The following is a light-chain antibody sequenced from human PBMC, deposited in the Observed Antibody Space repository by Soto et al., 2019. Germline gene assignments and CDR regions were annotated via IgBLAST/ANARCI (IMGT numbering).Light chain of an antibody. V-gene: IGLV2-14*01. J-gene: IGLJ3*02. CDR2: EVS. CDR3: SSYTTSSTPV. CDR1: SSDIGAYNY. Sequence: QSVLTQPASVSGSPGQSITISCTGTSSDIGAYNYVSWYQQHSGKAPKLMIFEVSDRPSGVSKRFSGSKSGNTASLTISGLQGEDEADYYCSSYTTSSTPVFGGGTKLTVL.